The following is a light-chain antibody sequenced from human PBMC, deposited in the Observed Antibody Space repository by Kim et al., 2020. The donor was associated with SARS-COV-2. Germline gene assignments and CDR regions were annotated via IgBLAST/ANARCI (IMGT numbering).Light chain of an antibody. CDR2: RAA. CDR3: QQYGRAPLS. CDR1: QTVNSNY. Sequence: IVLTQSPGILSLSPGEGATISCRASQTVNSNYLAWYQQKPGQAPRLLIYRAANRATGVPDRFSASGSGTDFTLTISRLEPEDFAVYFCQQYGRAPLSFGGGTKLEI. J-gene: IGKJ4*01. V-gene: IGKV3-20*01.